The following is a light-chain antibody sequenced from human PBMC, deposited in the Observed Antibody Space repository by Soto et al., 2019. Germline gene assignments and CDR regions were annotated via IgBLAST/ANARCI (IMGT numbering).Light chain of an antibody. CDR3: SSQAASNSFV. J-gene: IGLJ1*01. CDR2: EVT. V-gene: IGLV2-8*01. CDR1: SCDIGAYNS. Sequence: QSALTQPPSASGSPGQSVTIYCTGTSCDIGAYNSVSWYQYYPGKAPKLIIYEVTKRPSGVPTRFSGSKSDNTASLTVSGLQADDEADYYCSSQAASNSFVFGTGTKLTVL.